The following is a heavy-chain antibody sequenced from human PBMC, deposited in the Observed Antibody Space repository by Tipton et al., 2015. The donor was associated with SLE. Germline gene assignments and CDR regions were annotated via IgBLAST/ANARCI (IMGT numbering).Heavy chain of an antibody. CDR2: IYSGGST. Sequence: SLRLSCAASGFTVSSNYMSWVRQAPGKGLEWVSVIYSGGSTYYADSVKGRFTISRDNSKNTLYLQMNSLRAEDTSVYYCARDRGSGWFGFDYSGQGTLVSVSS. V-gene: IGHV3-53*05. CDR3: ARDRGSGWFGFDY. D-gene: IGHD6-19*01. J-gene: IGHJ4*02. CDR1: GFTVSSNY.